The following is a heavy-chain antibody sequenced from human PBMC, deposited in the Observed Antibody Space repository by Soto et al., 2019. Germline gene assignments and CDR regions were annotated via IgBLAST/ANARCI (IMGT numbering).Heavy chain of an antibody. CDR3: ARGQGSDPFFDY. CDR2: INPDGAT. D-gene: IGHD2-15*01. Sequence: PSETLSLTCAVYGGSFSGYYWDWIRQPPGKGLEWIGEINPDGATNYTPSLRGRVTISIDTSRNQFSLKLSSVTAADTAVYYCARGQGSDPFFDYWGQGALVTVSS. J-gene: IGHJ4*02. V-gene: IGHV4-34*01. CDR1: GGSFSGYY.